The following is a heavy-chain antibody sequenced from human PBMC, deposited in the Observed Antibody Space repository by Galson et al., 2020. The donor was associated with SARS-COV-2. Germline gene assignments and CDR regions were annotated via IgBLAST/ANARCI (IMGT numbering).Heavy chain of an antibody. CDR3: ARRRLYCSSTSCCAGGNNWFDP. Sequence: SGPTLVKPTQTLTLTCTFSGFLLSTSGVGVGWIRQPPGKALEWLALIYWNDDKRYSPSLKSRLTITKDTSKNQVVLTMTNMDPVDTATYYCARRRLYCSSTSCCAGGNNWFDPWGQGTLVTVSS. CDR2: IYWNDDK. D-gene: IGHD2-2*01. V-gene: IGHV2-5*01. CDR1: GFLLSTSGVG. J-gene: IGHJ5*02.